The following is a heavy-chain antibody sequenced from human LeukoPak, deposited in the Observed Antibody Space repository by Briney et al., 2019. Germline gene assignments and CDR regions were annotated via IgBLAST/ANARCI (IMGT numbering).Heavy chain of an antibody. Sequence: GGSLRLSCAASGFTFSSYAMHWVRQAPGKGLEWVAVISYDGSNKYYADSVKGRFTISRDNSKNTLYLQMSSLRAEDTAAYYCARPDSGWRGYFDYWGQGTLVTVSS. V-gene: IGHV3-30-3*01. J-gene: IGHJ4*02. CDR3: ARPDSGWRGYFDY. D-gene: IGHD6-19*01. CDR1: GFTFSSYA. CDR2: ISYDGSNK.